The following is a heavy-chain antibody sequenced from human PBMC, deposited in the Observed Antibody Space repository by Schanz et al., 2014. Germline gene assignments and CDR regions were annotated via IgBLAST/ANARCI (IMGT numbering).Heavy chain of an antibody. D-gene: IGHD1-26*01. V-gene: IGHV3-7*01. CDR2: IKKDGSEN. J-gene: IGHJ4*02. CDR3: ARGGATRFDY. CDR1: GFSFSDYW. Sequence: EVQLVESEGGLVQPGGSLRLSCEGSGFSFSDYWMGWVRQAPGKGLEWVANIKKDGSENYYADSVKGRFIISRDNAKSSQYLQMNILREEDTAVYYCARGGATRFDYWGQGTLVTVSS.